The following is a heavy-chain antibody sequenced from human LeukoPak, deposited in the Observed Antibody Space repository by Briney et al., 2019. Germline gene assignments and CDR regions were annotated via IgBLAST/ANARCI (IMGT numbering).Heavy chain of an antibody. D-gene: IGHD3-22*01. CDR3: ARGIDYDSSGYLDD. Sequence: TVSYLASLYSLTHYYILWVRHAPGYGRECMGWINPDSGGTNYTQKFQGRVRMTRETSISTAYMALSRLRSDATAVYYCARGIDYDSSGYLDDWGQGTLVTVSS. V-gene: IGHV1-2*02. CDR1: LYSLTHYY. J-gene: IGHJ4*02. CDR2: INPDSGGT.